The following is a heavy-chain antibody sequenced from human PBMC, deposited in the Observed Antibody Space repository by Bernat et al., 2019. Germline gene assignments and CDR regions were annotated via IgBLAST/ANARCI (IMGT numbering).Heavy chain of an antibody. CDR1: GFIFRNYA. CDR2: ISETATDI. CDR3: AKGRWGGGYKPADS. J-gene: IGHJ4*02. Sequence: EVQLMESGGGLVQPGGSLRLSCAASGFIFRNYAMIWVRQAPGRGLEWVSGISETATDIFYADSVKGHFNISRDNSGDTVSLEMTSLRAEDSATYYWAKGRWGGGYKPADSGGQGTQVTVSS. D-gene: IGHD2-15*01. V-gene: IGHV3-23*01.